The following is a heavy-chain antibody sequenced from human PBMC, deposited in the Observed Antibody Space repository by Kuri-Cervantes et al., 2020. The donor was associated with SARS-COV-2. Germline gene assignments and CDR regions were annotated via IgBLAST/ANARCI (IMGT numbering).Heavy chain of an antibody. J-gene: IGHJ4*02. Sequence: ASVKVSCKASGYTFTDYYMHWVRQAPGQGLEWMGWINPNSGGTNYAQKFQGRFTMTRDTSISTAYMELSRLRSDDTAVYYCARDPLMEGWLEPFDYWGQGTLVTVSS. V-gene: IGHV1-2*02. CDR2: INPNSGGT. D-gene: IGHD5-12*01. CDR3: ARDPLMEGWLEPFDY. CDR1: GYTFTDYY.